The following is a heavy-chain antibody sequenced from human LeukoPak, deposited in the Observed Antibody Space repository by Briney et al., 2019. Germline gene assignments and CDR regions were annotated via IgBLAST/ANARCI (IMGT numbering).Heavy chain of an antibody. CDR2: IGTAGDT. CDR3: ARVASGYCSGGSCYSFTRYWYFDL. CDR1: GFTFSSYG. V-gene: IGHV3-13*01. D-gene: IGHD2-15*01. Sequence: LPGGSLRLSCEASGFTFSSYGMHWVRQATGKGLEWVSAIGTAGDTYYPGSVKGRFTISRENAKNSLYLQMNSLRAGDTAVYYCARVASGYCSGGSCYSFTRYWYFDLWGRGTLVTVSS. J-gene: IGHJ2*01.